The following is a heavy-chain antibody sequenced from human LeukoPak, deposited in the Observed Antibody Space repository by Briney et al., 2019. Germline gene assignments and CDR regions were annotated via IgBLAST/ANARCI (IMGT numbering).Heavy chain of an antibody. Sequence: ASVKVSCKASGYTFTYRYLHWVRQAPGQALEWMGWITPFNGNTNYAQKFQDRVTITRDRSMSTAYMELSSLRSEDTAVYYCARGRSGYSLYYYYGMDVWGQGTTVTVSS. CDR2: ITPFNGNT. CDR1: GYTFTYRY. D-gene: IGHD3-3*01. J-gene: IGHJ6*02. V-gene: IGHV1-45*02. CDR3: ARGRSGYSLYYYYGMDV.